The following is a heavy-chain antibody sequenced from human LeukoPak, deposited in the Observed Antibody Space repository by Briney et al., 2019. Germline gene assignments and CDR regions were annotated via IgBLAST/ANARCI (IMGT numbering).Heavy chain of an antibody. CDR2: IYYSGST. V-gene: IGHV4-59*08. J-gene: IGHJ3*02. D-gene: IGHD3-3*01. Sequence: PSETLSLTCTVSGGSISSYYWSWIRQPPGKGLEWIGYIYYSGSTNYNPSLKSRVTIPVDTSKNQFSLKLSSVTAADTAVYYCARHHYDFWSGYQDAFDIWGQGTMVTVSA. CDR3: ARHHYDFWSGYQDAFDI. CDR1: GGSISSYY.